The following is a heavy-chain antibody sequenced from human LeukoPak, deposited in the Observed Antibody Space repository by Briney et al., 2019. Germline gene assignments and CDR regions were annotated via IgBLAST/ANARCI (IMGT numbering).Heavy chain of an antibody. Sequence: GASVKVSCKASGYTFTGYYMHWVRQAPGQGLEWMGRIIPIFGIANYAQKFQGRVTITADKSTSTAYMELSSLRSEDTAVYYCARNPYSSGWYPGNWFDPWGQGTLVTVSS. J-gene: IGHJ5*02. CDR1: GYTFTGYY. CDR2: IIPIFGIA. V-gene: IGHV1-69*02. D-gene: IGHD6-19*01. CDR3: ARNPYSSGWYPGNWFDP.